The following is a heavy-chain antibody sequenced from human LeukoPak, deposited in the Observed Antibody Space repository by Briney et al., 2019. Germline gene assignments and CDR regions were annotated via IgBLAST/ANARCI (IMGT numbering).Heavy chain of an antibody. CDR3: AKDTKVYYGSGSYAPDY. D-gene: IGHD3-10*01. Sequence: DSVKGRFTISRDNSKNTPYLQMNSLRAEDTAVYYCAKDTKVYYGSGSYAPDYWGQGTLVTVSS. J-gene: IGHJ4*02. V-gene: IGHV3-30*02.